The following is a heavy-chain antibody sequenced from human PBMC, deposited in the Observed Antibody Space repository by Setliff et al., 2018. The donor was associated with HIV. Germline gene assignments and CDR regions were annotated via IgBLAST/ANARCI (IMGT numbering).Heavy chain of an antibody. CDR2: IYDSGSP. CDR3: ARVYYFDSSGDCSINWFDP. Sequence: PSETLSLTCTVSGGSTSNEYWSWIRQPPGKGLEWIGYIYDSGSPKYNPSLKSRVTISIDTSKSQISLKLTSVTAADTAMYHCARVYYFDSSGDCSINWFDPWGQGTLVTVSS. CDR1: GGSTSNEY. D-gene: IGHD3-22*01. V-gene: IGHV4-59*01. J-gene: IGHJ5*02.